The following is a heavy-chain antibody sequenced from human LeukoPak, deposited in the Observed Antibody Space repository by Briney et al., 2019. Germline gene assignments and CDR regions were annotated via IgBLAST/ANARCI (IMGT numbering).Heavy chain of an antibody. J-gene: IGHJ5*02. D-gene: IGHD6-13*01. V-gene: IGHV1-2*02. Sequence: ASVKVSCKASGYTFTGYYMHWVRQAPGQGLEYMGWINPNNGDTNYEPKFQGRVTMTRDTSINTAYMELSRLGSDDTAVYFCARGYIAADGNSWGQGTLVTVSS. CDR3: ARGYIAADGNS. CDR1: GYTFTGYY. CDR2: INPNNGDT.